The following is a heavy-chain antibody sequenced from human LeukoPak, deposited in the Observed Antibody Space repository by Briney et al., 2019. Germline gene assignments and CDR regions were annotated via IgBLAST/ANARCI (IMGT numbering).Heavy chain of an antibody. CDR2: ISGSGGST. Sequence: GGSLRLSCAASGFTFSSYAMSWVRQVPGKGLEWVSAISGSGGSTYYADSVKGRFTISRDNSKNTLYLQMNSLRAEDTAVYYCAKVPGIAVAYFDYWGQGTLVTVSS. J-gene: IGHJ4*02. V-gene: IGHV3-23*01. CDR1: GFTFSSYA. D-gene: IGHD6-19*01. CDR3: AKVPGIAVAYFDY.